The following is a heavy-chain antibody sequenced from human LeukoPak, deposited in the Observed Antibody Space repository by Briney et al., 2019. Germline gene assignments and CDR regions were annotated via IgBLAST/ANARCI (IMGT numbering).Heavy chain of an antibody. CDR2: FSGSGGST. Sequence: GGSLRLSCAASGFTFSSYAMSWVRQAPGKGLEWVSTFSGSGGSTHYADSVKGRSTISRDNSKNTLYLQMNSLRAEDTAVYYCAKDDSSSSEPFDYWGQGTLVTVSS. CDR3: AKDDSSSSEPFDY. CDR1: GFTFSSYA. D-gene: IGHD6-13*01. J-gene: IGHJ4*02. V-gene: IGHV3-23*01.